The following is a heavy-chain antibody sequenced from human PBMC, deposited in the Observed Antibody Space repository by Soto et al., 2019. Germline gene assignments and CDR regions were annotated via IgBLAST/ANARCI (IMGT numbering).Heavy chain of an antibody. CDR2: IYYSGST. V-gene: IGHV4-59*12. Sequence: PSETLSLTCTVSGGSISSYYWSWIRQPPGKGLEWIGYIYYSGSTNHNPSLKSRVTISVDTSKNQFSLKLTSVTAADTAVYFCTRGGFYYYDSSGYYDYWGQGALVTVSS. J-gene: IGHJ4*02. CDR1: GGSISSYY. CDR3: TRGGFYYYDSSGYYDY. D-gene: IGHD3-22*01.